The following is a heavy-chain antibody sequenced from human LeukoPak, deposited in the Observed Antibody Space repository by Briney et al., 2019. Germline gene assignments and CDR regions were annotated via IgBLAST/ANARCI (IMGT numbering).Heavy chain of an antibody. CDR1: GGTFSSYA. J-gene: IGHJ3*02. Sequence: GASVKVSCKASGGTFSSYAISWVRQAPGQGLEWMGGIIPIFGTANYAQKFQGRVTITADESTSTAYMELSSLRSEDTAVFYCARARLGYYDSSGYSYDAFDIWGQGTMVTVSS. CDR2: IIPIFGTA. CDR3: ARARLGYYDSSGYSYDAFDI. D-gene: IGHD3-22*01. V-gene: IGHV1-69*13.